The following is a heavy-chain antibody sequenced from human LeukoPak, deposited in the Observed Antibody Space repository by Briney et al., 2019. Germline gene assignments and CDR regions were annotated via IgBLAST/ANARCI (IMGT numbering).Heavy chain of an antibody. CDR2: MNPNSGNT. J-gene: IGHJ4*02. CDR3: AGAPAHSMTTVTTPDY. CDR1: GYTFTSYD. Sequence: GASVKVSCKASGYTFTSYDINWVRQATGQGLEWMGWMNPNSGNTGYAQKFQGRVTMTRNTSISTAYMELSSLRSEDTAVYYCAGAPAHSMTTVTTPDYWGQGTLVTVSS. D-gene: IGHD4-17*01. V-gene: IGHV1-8*01.